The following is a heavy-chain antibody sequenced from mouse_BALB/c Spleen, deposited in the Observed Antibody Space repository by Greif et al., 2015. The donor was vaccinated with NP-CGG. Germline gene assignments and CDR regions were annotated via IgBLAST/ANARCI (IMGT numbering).Heavy chain of an antibody. CDR3: ARLFDY. Sequence: VHVKQSGGGLVQPGGSRKLSCAASGFTFSSFGMHWVRQAPEKGLEWVAYISSGSSTIYYADTVKGRFTISRDNPKNTLFLQMTSLRSEDTAMYYCARLFDYWGQGTTLTVSS. J-gene: IGHJ2*01. CDR2: ISSGSSTI. V-gene: IGHV5-17*02. CDR1: GFTFSSFG.